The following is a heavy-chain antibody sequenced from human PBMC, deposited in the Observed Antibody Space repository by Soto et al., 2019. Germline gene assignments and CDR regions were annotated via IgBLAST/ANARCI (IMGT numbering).Heavy chain of an antibody. CDR1: GGTFSSYA. CDR2: IIPIFGTA. V-gene: IGHV1-69*05. Sequence: ASVKVSCKASGGTFSSYAVSWVRQAPGQGLEWMGGIIPIFGTANYAQKFQGRVTMTRDTSISTAYMELSRLRSDDTAVYYCARDPRITMIVVATKDAFDIWGQGTMVTVSS. D-gene: IGHD3-22*01. J-gene: IGHJ3*02. CDR3: ARDPRITMIVVATKDAFDI.